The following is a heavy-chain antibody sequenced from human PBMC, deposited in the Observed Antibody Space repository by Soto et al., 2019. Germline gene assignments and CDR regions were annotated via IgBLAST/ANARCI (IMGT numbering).Heavy chain of an antibody. CDR2: ISYDGNNQ. D-gene: IGHD3-22*01. J-gene: IGHJ4*02. CDR1: GFTFNNYA. Sequence: QVHLVESGGGVVQPGRSLRLSCAASGFTFNNYAMHWVRQAPGKGLEWVAVISYDGNNQYYADSVKGRFAISRDNSKNTLYLQMNSLRDEDTAVYYCARDRVYYYDSSGYYNFEDWGQGSLVTVSS. CDR3: ARDRVYYYDSSGYYNFED. V-gene: IGHV3-30*09.